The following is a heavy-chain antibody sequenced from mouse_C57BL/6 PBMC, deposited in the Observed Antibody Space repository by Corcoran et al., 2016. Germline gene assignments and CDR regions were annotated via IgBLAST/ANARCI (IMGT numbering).Heavy chain of an antibody. D-gene: IGHD1-1*01. CDR2: IFPGSGST. CDR1: GYTFTDYY. V-gene: IGHV1-75*01. CDR3: ARTGHYYGSRGYFDY. Sequence: QVQLQQSGPELVKPGASVKISCKASGYTFTDYYINWVKQRPGQGLEWIGWIFPGSGSTYYNEKFKGKATLTVDKSSSTAYMLLSSLSSEDSAVYFCARTGHYYGSRGYFDYWGQGTTLTVSS. J-gene: IGHJ2*01.